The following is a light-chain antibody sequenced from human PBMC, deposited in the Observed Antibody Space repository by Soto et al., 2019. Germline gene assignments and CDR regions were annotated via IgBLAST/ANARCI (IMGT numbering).Light chain of an antibody. CDR3: HERSNWPRLN. J-gene: IGKJ4*01. CDR2: DAS. CDR1: QSVGGY. V-gene: IGKV3-11*01. Sequence: EIVLTQSPATLSLSPGERATLSCRASQSVGGYLAWYQQKPGQAPRLLIYDASNRVTGIPARFSGSGPGTDFTRTSSSLEPEDFAVYYGHERSNWPRLNFGGGTKVEI.